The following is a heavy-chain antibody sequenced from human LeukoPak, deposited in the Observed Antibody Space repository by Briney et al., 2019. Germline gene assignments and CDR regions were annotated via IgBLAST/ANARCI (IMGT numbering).Heavy chain of an antibody. D-gene: IGHD1-1*01. CDR1: GGSISSGDYY. J-gene: IGHJ6*02. CDR3: ARDRWNDAYYYGMDV. CDR2: IYYSGST. V-gene: IGHV4-30-4*01. Sequence: SETLSLTCTVSGGSISSGDYYWSWIRQPPGKGLEWIGYIYYSGSTYHNPSLKSRVTISVDTSKNQFSLKLSSVTAADTAVYYCARDRWNDAYYYGMDVWGQGTTVTVSS.